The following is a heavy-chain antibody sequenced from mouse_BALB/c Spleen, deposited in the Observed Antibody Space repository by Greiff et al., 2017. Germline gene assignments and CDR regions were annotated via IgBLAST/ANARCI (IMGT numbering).Heavy chain of an antibody. CDR2: ISSGGSYT. CDR3: ARHDGIFDY. V-gene: IGHV5-9-3*01. D-gene: IGHD2-3*01. J-gene: IGHJ2*01. Sequence: EVKLVESGGGLVKPGGSLKLSCAASGFTFSSYAMSWVRQTPEKRLEWVATISSGGSYTYYPDSVKGRFTISRDNAKNTLYLQMSSLRSEDTAMYYCARHDGIFDYWGQGTTLTVSS. CDR1: GFTFSSYA.